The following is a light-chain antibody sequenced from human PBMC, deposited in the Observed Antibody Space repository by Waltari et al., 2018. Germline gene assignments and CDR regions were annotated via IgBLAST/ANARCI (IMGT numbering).Light chain of an antibody. CDR3: HVWHPHVDPGV. V-gene: IGLV3-21*04. CDR1: NIGTYS. J-gene: IGLJ1*01. CDR2: YDR. Sequence: SYVVTQPPSVSVAPGETATTTCGGDNIGTYSVPWYQQKAGQAPVLVIFYDRDRPSGIPDRFSGSNSGNTATLTISRVEAGDEARYYCHVWHPHVDPGVFGTGTEVTVL.